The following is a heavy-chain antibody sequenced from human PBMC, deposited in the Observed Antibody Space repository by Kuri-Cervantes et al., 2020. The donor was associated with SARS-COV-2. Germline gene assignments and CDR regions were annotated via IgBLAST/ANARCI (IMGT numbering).Heavy chain of an antibody. CDR2: IYSSGST. CDR3: ARGLSPGGSHLDY. CDR1: GFSVRSNY. V-gene: IGHV3-53*01. D-gene: IGHD3-16*01. J-gene: IGHJ4*02. Sequence: GGSLRLSCAASGFSVRSNYMSWVRQAPGKGLEWVSSIYSSGSTYYADSVKGRFTSSRENYKNTVYLQLNSLRVEDTAVYYCARGLSPGGSHLDYWGQGTLVTVSS.